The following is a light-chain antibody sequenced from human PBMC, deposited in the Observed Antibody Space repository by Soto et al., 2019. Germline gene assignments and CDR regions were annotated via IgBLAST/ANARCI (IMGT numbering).Light chain of an antibody. J-gene: IGKJ5*01. V-gene: IGKV3-11*01. CDR2: DAS. CDR1: QSVNTY. Sequence: DIVLTQSPASLSLSPGERATLSCRASQSVNTYLAWYQQKPGQAPRLLVYDASNRATGIPTRFSGSGSGTDFTLIISSLVPEDFAVYYCQQRSDWPSITFGQGTRLDIK. CDR3: QQRSDWPSIT.